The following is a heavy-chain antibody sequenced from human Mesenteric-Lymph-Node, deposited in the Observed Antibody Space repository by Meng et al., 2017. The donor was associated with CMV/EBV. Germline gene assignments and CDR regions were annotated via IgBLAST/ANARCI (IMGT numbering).Heavy chain of an antibody. CDR3: ARVLASNTWAVDY. D-gene: IGHD6-13*01. V-gene: IGHV3-74*01. J-gene: IGHJ4*02. CDR2: INSDGSST. CDR1: GFTFTSYW. Sequence: GESLKISCAASGFTFTSYWMHWVRQAPGKGLVWVSRINSDGSSTTYADSVKGRFTISRDNAKNTLYLQMNSLRAEDTALYYCARVLASNTWAVDYWGQGTLVNVSS.